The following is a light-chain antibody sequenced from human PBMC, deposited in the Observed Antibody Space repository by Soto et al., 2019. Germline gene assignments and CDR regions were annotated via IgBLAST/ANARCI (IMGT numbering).Light chain of an antibody. V-gene: IGKV3D-20*02. CDR1: QSVSSSY. J-gene: IGKJ4*01. CDR2: AAS. Sequence: EIVVTQSPRSLSLRQGESATLYCRASQSVSSSYLAWYQQKPGQAPRLLIYAASSRATGIPDRFSGSGSGTDFTLTISSLEPEDFAVYYCQQRSNWPLTFGRGTKVDNK. CDR3: QQRSNWPLT.